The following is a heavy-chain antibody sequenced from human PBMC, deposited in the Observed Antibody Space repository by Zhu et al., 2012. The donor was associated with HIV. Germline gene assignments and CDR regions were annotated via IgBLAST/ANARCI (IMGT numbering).Heavy chain of an antibody. D-gene: IGHD2-2*01. CDR3: ARLISSSQAY. J-gene: IGHJ4*02. V-gene: IGHV4-39*01. Sequence: QVQLQESGPGLVKPSETLSLTCTVSGGSISSSSYYWGWIRQPPGKGLEWIGSIYYSGSTYYNPSLKSRVTISVDTSKNQFSLKLSSVTAADTAVYYCARLISSSQAYWGQGTLVTVSS. CDR2: IYYSGST. CDR1: GGSISSSSYY.